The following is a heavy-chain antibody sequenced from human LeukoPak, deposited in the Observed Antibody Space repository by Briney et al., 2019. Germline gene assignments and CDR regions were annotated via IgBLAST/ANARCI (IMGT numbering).Heavy chain of an antibody. V-gene: IGHV3-74*01. J-gene: IGHJ4*02. D-gene: IGHD3-22*01. CDR1: GFTFGSYW. CDR2: INTDGGGA. Sequence: GGSLRLSCAASGFTFGSYWMHWVRQAPGKGLVWLSRINTDGGGASYADSVKGRFTSSRDKGKNTLYLQMNSLRAEDTAVYYCARGYAPNHDSSGSGYGGQGTLVTVSS. CDR3: ARGYAPNHDSSGSGY.